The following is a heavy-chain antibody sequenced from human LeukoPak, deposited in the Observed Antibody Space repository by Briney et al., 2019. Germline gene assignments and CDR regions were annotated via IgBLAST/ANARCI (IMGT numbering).Heavy chain of an antibody. CDR1: GFIFGSYG. CDR3: AKAPTGLCDY. Sequence: GGSLRLSCAASGFIFGSYGMHWVRQAPGKGLEWVAFIRFDGSNKYYADSVKGRFTISRDNSKNTLYLQMNSLRAEDTAVYYCAKAPTGLCDYWGQGTLVTVSS. D-gene: IGHD1-1*01. CDR2: IRFDGSNK. V-gene: IGHV3-30*02. J-gene: IGHJ4*02.